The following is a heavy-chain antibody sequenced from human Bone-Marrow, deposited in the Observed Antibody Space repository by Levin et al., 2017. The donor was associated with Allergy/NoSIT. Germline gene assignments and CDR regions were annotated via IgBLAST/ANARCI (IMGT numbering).Heavy chain of an antibody. J-gene: IGHJ6*02. V-gene: IGHV3-74*01. CDR1: GFTFSTYW. CDR3: ARGHYYHMDV. CDR2: LHSDGSGT. Sequence: GGSLRLSCAASGFTFSTYWMLWVRQAPGEGLVWVSRLHSDGSGTTYADSVKGRFTISRDNAKNTLYLQMNSLRAEDTAVYYCARGHYYHMDVWGQGTTVTVSS.